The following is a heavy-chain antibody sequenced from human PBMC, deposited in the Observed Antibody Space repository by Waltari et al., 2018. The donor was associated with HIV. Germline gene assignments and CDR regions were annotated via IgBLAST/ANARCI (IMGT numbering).Heavy chain of an antibody. V-gene: IGHV3-7*01. Sequence: EVELEEFGGGLVQPGESLKISCKAFGFTFSDYWMSWVRRAPGEGLEWVSNIKPDGSANNDLGSVKARFTISRDNMKNFLVLQMDRVRADDTATYYCARDGSDFWSVYYGMDFWGQGTTVTVSS. D-gene: IGHD3-3*01. CDR2: IKPDGSAN. CDR1: GFTFSDYW. CDR3: ARDGSDFWSVYYGMDF. J-gene: IGHJ6*02.